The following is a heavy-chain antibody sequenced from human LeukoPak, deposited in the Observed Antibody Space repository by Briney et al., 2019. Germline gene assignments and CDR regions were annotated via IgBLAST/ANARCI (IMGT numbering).Heavy chain of an antibody. CDR3: ARHLSSSLVEAFDI. CDR2: IYYSGST. V-gene: IGHV4-59*08. D-gene: IGHD6-6*01. Sequence: SETLSLTCTDSGGSISSYYWSWIRQPPGKGLEWIGYIYYSGSTNYNPSLKSRVTISVDTSKNQFSLKLSSVTAADTAVYYCARHLSSSLVEAFDIWGQGTMVTVSS. CDR1: GGSISSYY. J-gene: IGHJ3*02.